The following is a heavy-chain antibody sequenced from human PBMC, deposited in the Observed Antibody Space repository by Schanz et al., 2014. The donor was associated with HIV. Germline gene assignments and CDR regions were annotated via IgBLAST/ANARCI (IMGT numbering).Heavy chain of an antibody. CDR1: GFTFSSYA. CDR2: TRNKASSYST. CDR3: ALSRPSGYGGSWYFDL. D-gene: IGHD2-15*01. V-gene: IGHV3-72*01. Sequence: EVQLLESGGGLVQPGGSLRLSCAASGFTFSSYAMSWVRQAPGKGLEWVGRTRNKASSYSTEYAASVKGRFIVSRDDSKNLVYLQMNSLRAEDTAVYYCALSRPSGYGGSWYFDLWGRGTLVAVSS. J-gene: IGHJ2*01.